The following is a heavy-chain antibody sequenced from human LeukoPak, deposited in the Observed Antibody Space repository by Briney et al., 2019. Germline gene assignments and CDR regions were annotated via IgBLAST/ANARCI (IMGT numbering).Heavy chain of an antibody. Sequence: ASVKVSCKASGYTFTGYYIHWVRQAPGQGLEWMGWINPNRGGTNYAQKLQGRVTMTTDTSTSTAYMELRSLRSDDTAVYYCARSAINYYDSSGRTDYWGQGTLVTVSS. V-gene: IGHV1-2*02. CDR2: INPNRGGT. CDR3: ARSAINYYDSSGRTDY. J-gene: IGHJ4*02. D-gene: IGHD3-22*01. CDR1: GYTFTGYY.